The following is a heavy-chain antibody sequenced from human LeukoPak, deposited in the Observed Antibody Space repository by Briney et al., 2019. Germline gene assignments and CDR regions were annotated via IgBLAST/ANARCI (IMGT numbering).Heavy chain of an antibody. CDR2: IYYSGST. J-gene: IGHJ4*02. Sequence: KPSETLSLTCTVSGGSISSYYWGWVRQPPGKGLEWLGYIYYSGSTYYNPSLKSRVTISVDTSKNQFSLKLTSVTAADTAVYYCARVGGGGYFFDYWGQGTLVTVSS. CDR1: GGSISSYY. V-gene: IGHV4-59*01. D-gene: IGHD3-16*01. CDR3: ARVGGGGYFFDY.